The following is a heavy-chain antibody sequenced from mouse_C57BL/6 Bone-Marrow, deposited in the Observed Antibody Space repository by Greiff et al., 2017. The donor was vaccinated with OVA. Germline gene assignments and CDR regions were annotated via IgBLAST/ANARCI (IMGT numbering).Heavy chain of an antibody. CDR2: IDPENGDT. J-gene: IGHJ1*03. V-gene: IGHV14-4*01. CDR3: TTLVCASSWYFAV. CDR1: GFNIKDDY. Sequence: VQLQQSGAELVRPGASVKLSCTASGFNIKDDYMHWVKQRPEQGLEWIGWIDPENGDTEYASKFQGKATITAATSSNTAYLQLSSLTSEDSAFYYCTTLVCASSWYFAVWGTGTPVTVSS. D-gene: IGHD6-2*01.